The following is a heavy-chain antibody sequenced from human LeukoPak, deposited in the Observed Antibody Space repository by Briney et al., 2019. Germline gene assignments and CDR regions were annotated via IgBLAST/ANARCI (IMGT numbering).Heavy chain of an antibody. D-gene: IGHD2-15*01. J-gene: IGHJ4*02. CDR1: GFSVITNY. CDR3: TTTGYRYFDY. V-gene: IGHV3-15*01. CDR2: IKSKTDGGTT. Sequence: PGGSLRLSCAASGFSVITNYMSWVRQAPGKGLEWVGRIKSKTDGGTTDYAAPVKGRFTISRDDSKNTLYLQMNSLKTEDTAVYYCTTTGYRYFDYWGQGTLVTVSS.